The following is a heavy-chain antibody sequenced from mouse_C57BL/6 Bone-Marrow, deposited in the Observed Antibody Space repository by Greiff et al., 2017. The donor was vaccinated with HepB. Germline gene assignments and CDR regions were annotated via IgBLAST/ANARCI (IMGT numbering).Heavy chain of an antibody. J-gene: IGHJ2*01. CDR1: GYTFTDYY. D-gene: IGHD1-1*01. CDR2: INPKNGGT. Sequence: VQLQQSGPELVKPGASVKISCKASGYTFTDYYMNWVKQSHGKSLEWIGDINPKNGGTSYNQKFKGKATLTVDKSSSTAYIVLRSLTSEDSAVYYCARAFITTEENDYWGQGTTLTVSS. CDR3: ARAFITTEENDY. V-gene: IGHV1-26*01.